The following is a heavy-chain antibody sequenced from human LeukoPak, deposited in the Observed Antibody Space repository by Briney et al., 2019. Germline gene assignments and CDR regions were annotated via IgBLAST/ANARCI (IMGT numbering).Heavy chain of an antibody. D-gene: IGHD6-13*01. J-gene: IGHJ5*02. CDR2: INPNSGGT. Sequence: ASVKVSCKASGYTFTGYYMHWVRQAPGQGLEWMGWINPNSGGTNYAQKFQGRVTMTRDTSISTAYMELSRLRSDDTAVYYCARDIAAAGTGVWFDPWGQETLVTVSS. V-gene: IGHV1-2*02. CDR3: ARDIAAAGTGVWFDP. CDR1: GYTFTGYY.